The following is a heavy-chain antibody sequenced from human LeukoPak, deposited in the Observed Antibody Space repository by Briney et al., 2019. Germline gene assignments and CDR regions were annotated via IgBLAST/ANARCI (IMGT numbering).Heavy chain of an antibody. J-gene: IGHJ1*01. Sequence: GGSLRLSCAASGFTFSSYAMHWVRQAPGKGLEWVSGITWNSGNIGYADSVKGRFTISRDNAKNSLYLQMNSLRAEDTALYYCVRAGYDSSGYYLIEYFQHWGQGTLVTVSS. CDR1: GFTFSSYA. CDR2: ITWNSGNI. V-gene: IGHV3-9*01. D-gene: IGHD3-22*01. CDR3: VRAGYDSSGYYLIEYFQH.